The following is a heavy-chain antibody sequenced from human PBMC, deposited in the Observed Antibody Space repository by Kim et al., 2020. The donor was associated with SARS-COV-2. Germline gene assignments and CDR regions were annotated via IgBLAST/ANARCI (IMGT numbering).Heavy chain of an antibody. CDR2: T. V-gene: IGHV1-3*01. D-gene: IGHD6-13*01. J-gene: IGHJ4*02. CDR3: AREGPGGISDY. Sequence: TYYSQNFQGRVTITGDTSASTAYMELSSLRSEDTAVYYCAREGPGGISDYWGQGTLVTVSS.